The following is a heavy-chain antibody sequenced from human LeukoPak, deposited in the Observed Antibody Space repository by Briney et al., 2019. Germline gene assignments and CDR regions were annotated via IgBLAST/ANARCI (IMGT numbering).Heavy chain of an antibody. J-gene: IGHJ4*02. CDR3: AKDRLLWFGESENLFDY. CDR1: GFTVSSNS. CDR2: IYSDNT. D-gene: IGHD3-10*01. Sequence: GGSLRLSCTVSGFTVSSNSMSWVRQAPGKGLEWVSFIYSDNTHYSDSVKGRFTISRDNSKNTLYLQMNSLRAEDTAVYYCAKDRLLWFGESENLFDYWGQGTLVTVSS. V-gene: IGHV3-53*01.